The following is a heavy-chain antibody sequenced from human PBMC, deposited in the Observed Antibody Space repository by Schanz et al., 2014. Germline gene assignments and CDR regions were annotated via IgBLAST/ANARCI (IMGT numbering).Heavy chain of an antibody. CDR3: AREEGYGYGPGAFDI. Sequence: QVQLVESGGGLVKPGGSLRLSCAASGFTFSTYGMHWVRQAPGKGLEWVAFIRDDGTYQNYADSVKGRFTISRDNSKNTLSLQMNSLRAEDTAVYYCAREEGYGYGPGAFDIWGQGTMVTVSS. CDR2: IRDDGTYQ. CDR1: GFTFSTYG. J-gene: IGHJ3*02. V-gene: IGHV3-30*02. D-gene: IGHD5-18*01.